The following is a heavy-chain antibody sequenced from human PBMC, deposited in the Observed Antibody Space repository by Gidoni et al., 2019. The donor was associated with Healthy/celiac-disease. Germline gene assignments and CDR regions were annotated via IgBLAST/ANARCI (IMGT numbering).Heavy chain of an antibody. V-gene: IGHV3-30-3*01. J-gene: IGHJ4*02. D-gene: IGHD4-17*01. CDR2: ISYDGSNK. Sequence: QVQLVESGGGVVQPGRSPRLSCAASGFTFSSYAMHWVRQAPGKGLEWVSVISYDGSNKYYADSVKGRFTISRDNSKHTLYLQMNSLRAGDTAVYYCAATVTIRGLHDYWGQGTLVTVSS. CDR3: AATVTIRGLHDY. CDR1: GFTFSSYA.